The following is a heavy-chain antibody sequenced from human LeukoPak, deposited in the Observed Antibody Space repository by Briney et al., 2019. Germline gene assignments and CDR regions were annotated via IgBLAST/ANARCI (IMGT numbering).Heavy chain of an antibody. V-gene: IGHV3-15*01. CDR3: TTKLLYPDTAT. J-gene: IGHJ5*02. Sequence: GGSLRLSCAASGFTFSNAWMSWLRQAPGKGLEWVGRIKSKTDGGTTDYAAPVKGRFTISRDDSKNTLYLQINRLKTEDTAVYYCTTKLLYPDTATWGQGTLVTVSS. CDR1: GFTFSNAW. D-gene: IGHD5-18*01. CDR2: IKSKTDGGTT.